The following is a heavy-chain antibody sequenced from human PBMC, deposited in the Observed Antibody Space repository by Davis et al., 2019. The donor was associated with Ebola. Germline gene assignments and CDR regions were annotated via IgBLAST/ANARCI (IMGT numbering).Heavy chain of an antibody. D-gene: IGHD2-8*02. Sequence: GESLKISCTGSGYSFTGYWIAWVRQMPGKGLEWMGIIYTGDSDTRYSPSFRGQVTISADKSMKTAFLQWSSLKASDSGMYYCASLRRTITGMDDGFDIWGQGTMVTVSS. CDR3: ASLRRTITGMDDGFDI. CDR1: GYSFTGYW. CDR2: IYTGDSDT. J-gene: IGHJ3*02. V-gene: IGHV5-51*01.